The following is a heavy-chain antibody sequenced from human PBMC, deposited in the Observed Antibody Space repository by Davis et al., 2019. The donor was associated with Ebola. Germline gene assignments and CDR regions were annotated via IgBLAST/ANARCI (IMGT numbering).Heavy chain of an antibody. CDR3: ARAGGDCYSHTRCEFAF. D-gene: IGHD2-21*02. CDR1: GFSFSSYW. V-gene: IGHV3-7*01. CDR2: IERHGSEQ. Sequence: GESLKISCAASGFSFSSYWMSWVRQAPGKGPEWLANIERHGSEQHYVDSVWGRFTISRDNAKNSLYLQMNSLRDEDTAVYYCARAGGDCYSHTRCEFAFWGQGSLVTVSS. J-gene: IGHJ4*02.